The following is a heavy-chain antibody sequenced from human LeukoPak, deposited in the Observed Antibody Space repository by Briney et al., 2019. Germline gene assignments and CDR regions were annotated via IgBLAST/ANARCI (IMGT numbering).Heavy chain of an antibody. CDR2: IYYTRST. CDR1: GGSISSSSYY. V-gene: IGHV4-39*01. CDR3: ARGVTMIVVVIHDWYFDL. J-gene: IGHJ2*01. Sequence: SETLSLTCTVSGGSISSSSYYRGWIRQPPGKGLEWIGSIYYTRSTYYNPSLKSRVTISVDTSKNQFSLKLTSVTAADTAVYYCARGVTMIVVVIHDWYFDLWGRGTLVTVSS. D-gene: IGHD3-22*01.